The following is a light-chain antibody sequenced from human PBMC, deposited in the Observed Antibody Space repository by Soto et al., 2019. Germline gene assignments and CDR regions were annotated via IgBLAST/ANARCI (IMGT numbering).Light chain of an antibody. CDR3: SSYTSGSTWV. Sequence: QSVLTQPASESGSPGQSITISCTGTSSDVGGYNYVSWYQQYPGKAPKLMIYEVSNRPSGVSNRFSASKSGNTASLTISGLQAEDEADYYCSSYTSGSTWVFGGGTKVTVL. V-gene: IGLV2-14*01. J-gene: IGLJ3*02. CDR1: SSDVGGYNY. CDR2: EVS.